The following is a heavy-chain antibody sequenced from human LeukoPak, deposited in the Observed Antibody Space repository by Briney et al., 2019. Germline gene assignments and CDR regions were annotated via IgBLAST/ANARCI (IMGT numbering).Heavy chain of an antibody. D-gene: IGHD6-6*01. Sequence: GGSLRLSCAASGSTFSSYAMNWVRQAPGKGLEWVSTISGSAGNTYYGDSVKGRFTISRDNSKNMLFLQMNSLRAADTAVYYCAKDSSSSNYYYGMDVWGQGTTVTVSS. CDR1: GSTFSSYA. J-gene: IGHJ6*02. V-gene: IGHV3-23*01. CDR2: ISGSAGNT. CDR3: AKDSSSSNYYYGMDV.